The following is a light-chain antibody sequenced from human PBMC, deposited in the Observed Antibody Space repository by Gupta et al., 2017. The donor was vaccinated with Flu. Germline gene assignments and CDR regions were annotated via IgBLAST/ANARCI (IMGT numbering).Light chain of an antibody. Sequence: QSVLTQPPSASGAPGQRVTISCTGRSSNIGAGYDVHWYQQLPGTVPKVLIYGSSNRPSGVPDRFFGSKSGTSASLAITGLQADDEADYYCQSYDTSLSGWVFGGGTKVTAL. CDR2: GSS. CDR1: SSNIGAGYD. CDR3: QSYDTSLSGWV. V-gene: IGLV1-40*01. J-gene: IGLJ3*02.